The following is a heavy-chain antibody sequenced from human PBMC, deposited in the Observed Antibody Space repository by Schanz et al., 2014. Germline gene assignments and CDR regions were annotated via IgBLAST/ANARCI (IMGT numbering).Heavy chain of an antibody. CDR1: GFTFSSHS. CDR3: ARRYSGRYCFDY. CDR2: ISGSGNTI. V-gene: IGHV3-48*02. Sequence: EVQLVESGGNLVRPGGSLRLSCVASGFTFSSHSMNWVRQAPGQGLEWLSYISGSGNTIYYADSVKGRFTISRDNAKNSLSLQMDRLRDEDTAVYYCARRYSGRYCFDYWGQGTLVAVSS. J-gene: IGHJ4*02. D-gene: IGHD1-26*01.